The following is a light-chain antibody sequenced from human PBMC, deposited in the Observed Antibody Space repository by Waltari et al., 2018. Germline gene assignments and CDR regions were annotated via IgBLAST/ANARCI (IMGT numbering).Light chain of an antibody. CDR3: QSYDSSLSGWM. CDR2: GNN. CDR1: SSNIGAGYD. J-gene: IGLJ3*02. V-gene: IGLV1-40*01. Sequence: QSLLTQPPSVSGAPGQRVTISCTGSSSNIGAGYDVHWYQQLPGTAPKLLIYGNNNRPSGVPDRFSGSKSGTSASRAITGLQAEDEADYYCQSYDSSLSGWMFGGGTKLTVL.